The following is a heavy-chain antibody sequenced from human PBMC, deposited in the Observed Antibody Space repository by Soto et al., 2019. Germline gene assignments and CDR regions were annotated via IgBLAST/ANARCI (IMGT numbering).Heavy chain of an antibody. CDR1: GGSISSYY. CDR3: ARLNRYCSSTSCPWWFDP. CDR2: IYYSGST. D-gene: IGHD2-2*01. J-gene: IGHJ5*02. Sequence: SSETLSLTCTVSGGSISSYYWSWIRQPPGKGLEWIGYIYYSGSTNYNPSLKSRVTISVDTSKNQFSLKLSSVTAADTAVYYCARLNRYCSSTSCPWWFDPWGQGTLVTVSS. V-gene: IGHV4-59*01.